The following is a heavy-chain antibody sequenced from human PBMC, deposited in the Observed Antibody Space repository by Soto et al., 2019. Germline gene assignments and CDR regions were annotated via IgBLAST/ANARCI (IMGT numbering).Heavy chain of an antibody. CDR2: MNPNSGNT. V-gene: IGHV1-8*01. D-gene: IGHD6-13*01. J-gene: IGHJ6*02. Sequence: GASVKVSCKASGYTFTSYDINWVRQATGQGLEWMGWMNPNSGNTGYAQKFQGGVTMTRNTSISTAYMELSSLRSEDTAVYYCAVYSSSWYGIWYYYYGMDVWGQGTTVTVSS. CDR1: GYTFTSYD. CDR3: AVYSSSWYGIWYYYYGMDV.